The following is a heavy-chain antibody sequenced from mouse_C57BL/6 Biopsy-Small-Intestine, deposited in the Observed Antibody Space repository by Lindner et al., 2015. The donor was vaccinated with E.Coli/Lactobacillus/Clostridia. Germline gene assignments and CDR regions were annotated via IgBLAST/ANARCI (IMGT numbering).Heavy chain of an antibody. D-gene: IGHD2-13*01. CDR2: IYPGSGYA. V-gene: IGHV1-66*01. CDR1: GYSFTSYY. CDR3: ARFPPVYYSDVDY. J-gene: IGHJ2*02. Sequence: VQLQESGPELVKPGASVKISCKASGYSFTSYYIHWVKQRPGQGLEWIGWIYPGSGYANYNEKFKGKATLTAGTSSSTAYMQLSSLTSEDSAVYYCARFPPVYYSDVDYWGQGTSLTVSS.